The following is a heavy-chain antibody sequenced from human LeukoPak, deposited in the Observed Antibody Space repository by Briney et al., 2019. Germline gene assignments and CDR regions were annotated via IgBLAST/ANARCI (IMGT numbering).Heavy chain of an antibody. CDR2: IYTSGST. Sequence: SETLSLTCTVSGGSISSGSYYWSWIRQPAGKGLEWIGRIYTSGSTNYNPSLKSRVTISVDTSKNQFSLKLSSVTAADTAVYYCARHLGGHLGIWSFDYWGQGTLVTVSS. J-gene: IGHJ4*02. D-gene: IGHD3-16*01. CDR3: ARHLGGHLGIWSFDY. V-gene: IGHV4-61*02. CDR1: GGSISSGSYY.